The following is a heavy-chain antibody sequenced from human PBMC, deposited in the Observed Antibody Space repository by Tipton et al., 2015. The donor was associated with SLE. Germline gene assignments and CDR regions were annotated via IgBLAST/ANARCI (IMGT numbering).Heavy chain of an antibody. CDR1: GFTFGDYC. CDR2: VRSKAYGGTT. Sequence: SLRLSCTVSGFTFGDYCMTWVRQVPGKGLEWVGLVRSKAYGGTTEYAASVEGRFTISRDDSKSIAYLKMNSLKTEDTAVYYCSRGDTFPWILSWNDYWGQGSLVIVSS. D-gene: IGHD2-8*02. J-gene: IGHJ4*02. CDR3: SRGDTFPWILSWNDY. V-gene: IGHV3-49*04.